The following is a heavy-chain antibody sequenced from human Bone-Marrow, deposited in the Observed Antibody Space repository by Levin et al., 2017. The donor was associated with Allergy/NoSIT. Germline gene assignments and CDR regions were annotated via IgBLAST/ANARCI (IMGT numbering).Heavy chain of an antibody. CDR2: INPNSGGT. J-gene: IGHJ3*02. Sequence: ASVKVSCKASGYTFTGYYMHWVRQAPGQGLEWMGRINPNSGGTNYAQKFQGRVTMTRDTSISTAYMELSRLRSDDTAVYYCARPSDYGDGDDAFDIWGQGTMVTVSS. D-gene: IGHD4-17*01. V-gene: IGHV1-2*06. CDR3: ARPSDYGDGDDAFDI. CDR1: GYTFTGYY.